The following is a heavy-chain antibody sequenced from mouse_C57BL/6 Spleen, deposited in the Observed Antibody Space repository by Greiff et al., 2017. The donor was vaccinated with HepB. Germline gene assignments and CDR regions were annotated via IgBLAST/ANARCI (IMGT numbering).Heavy chain of an antibody. D-gene: IGHD2-2*01. CDR3: ARKDGYDAYYFDY. CDR1: GYTFTSYW. Sequence: QVQLQQPGAELVMPGASVKLSCKASGYTFTSYWMHWVKQRPGQGLEWIGEIDPSDSYTNYNQKFKGKSTLTVDKSSSTAYMQLSSLTSEDSAVYFCARKDGYDAYYFDYWGQGTTLTVSS. J-gene: IGHJ2*01. V-gene: IGHV1-69*01. CDR2: IDPSDSYT.